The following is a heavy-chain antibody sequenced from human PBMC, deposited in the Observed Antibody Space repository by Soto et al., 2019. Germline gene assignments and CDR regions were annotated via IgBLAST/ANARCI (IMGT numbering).Heavy chain of an antibody. J-gene: IGHJ4*02. CDR3: ARESGIVVVTAILYYFDY. CDR1: GFTVSSFY. CDR2: ISSGGST. V-gene: IGHV3-66*01. Sequence: GGSLRLSCAASGFTVSSFYMTWVRQAPGKGLQWVAVISSGGSTYYADSVKGRFTISRDNSKNTLYLEMNSLRAEDTAVYYCARESGIVVVTAILYYFDYWGQGTLVTVSS. D-gene: IGHD2-21*02.